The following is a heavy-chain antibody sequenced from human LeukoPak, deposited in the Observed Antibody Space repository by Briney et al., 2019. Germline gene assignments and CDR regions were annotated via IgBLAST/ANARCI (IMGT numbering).Heavy chain of an antibody. CDR2: MNPNSGNT. CDR1: GYTFTSYG. Sequence: ASVKVSCKASGYTFTSYGIRWVRQAPGQGLEWMGWMNPNSGNTGYAQKFQGRVTMTRNTSISTAYMELSSLRSEDTAVYYCARGAPDYGGNSRDAFDIWGQGTMVTVSS. J-gene: IGHJ3*02. D-gene: IGHD4-23*01. V-gene: IGHV1-8*02. CDR3: ARGAPDYGGNSRDAFDI.